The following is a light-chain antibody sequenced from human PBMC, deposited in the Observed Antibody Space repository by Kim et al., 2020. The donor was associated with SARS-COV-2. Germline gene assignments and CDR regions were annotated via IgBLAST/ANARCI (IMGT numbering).Light chain of an antibody. J-gene: IGKJ4*01. CDR1: QNVSGW. CDR2: KAS. V-gene: IGKV1-5*03. Sequence: SASVRDRVTITCRATQNVSGWLAWYQQKAGKAPKLLIYKASSLPSGVPSRFSGIDSGTEFTLTISSLQPDDSATYFCQQYQNYPLTFGRGTKVEI. CDR3: QQYQNYPLT.